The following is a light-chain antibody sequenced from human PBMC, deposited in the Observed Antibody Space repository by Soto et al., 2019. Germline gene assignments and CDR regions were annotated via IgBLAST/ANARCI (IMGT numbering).Light chain of an antibody. Sequence: QSVLAQPPSTSGTPGQRVTISCSGSSSNIGSHTVNWYQQLPGTDPKLLISNNNQRPSGVPDRFSGSKSGSSASLAISGLQSEDEADYYCATWDGSLNGVIFGGGTKLTVL. CDR2: NNN. CDR1: SSNIGSHT. V-gene: IGLV1-44*01. J-gene: IGLJ2*01. CDR3: ATWDGSLNGVI.